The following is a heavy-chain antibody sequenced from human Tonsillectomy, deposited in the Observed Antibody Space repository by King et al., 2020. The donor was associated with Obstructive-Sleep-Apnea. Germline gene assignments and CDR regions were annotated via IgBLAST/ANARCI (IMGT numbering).Heavy chain of an antibody. J-gene: IGHJ3*02. D-gene: IGHD3-10*01. V-gene: IGHV3-9*01. CDR2: ISWNSGSI. CDR1: GFTFDDYA. Sequence: EVQLVESGGGLVQPGRSLRLSCAASGFTFDDYAMHWVRQAPGKGLEWVSGISWNSGSIGYADSVKGRFTISRDNAKNSLYLQMNSLRAEDTALYYCAKDSVRGVSLAAFDIWGQGTMVTVSS. CDR3: AKDSVRGVSLAAFDI.